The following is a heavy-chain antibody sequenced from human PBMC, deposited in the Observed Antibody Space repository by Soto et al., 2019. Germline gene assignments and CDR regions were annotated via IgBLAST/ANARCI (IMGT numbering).Heavy chain of an antibody. CDR3: ARGPRRPSKRSWSDP. J-gene: IGHJ5*02. CDR2: INHSGST. Sequence: PSETLSLTCAVYGGPFSGYYWSWIRQPPGKGLEWIGEINHSGSTNYNPSLKSRVTISVDTSKNQFSLKLSSVTAAETAVYYCARGPRRPSKRSWSDPWGQGTLVTVSS. V-gene: IGHV4-34*01. CDR1: GGPFSGYY.